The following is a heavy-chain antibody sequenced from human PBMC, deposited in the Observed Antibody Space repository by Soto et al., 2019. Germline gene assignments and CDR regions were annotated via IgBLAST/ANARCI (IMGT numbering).Heavy chain of an antibody. CDR3: AKDCTGDSCGFDI. CDR1: GYTFGKYG. V-gene: IGHV1-18*01. J-gene: IGHJ4*02. Sequence: QDQLVQSGTEVKKPGASVKVSCKASGYTFGKYGISWVRQAPGQGLEWVGWISVYHGNTFHAQKFRGRVNMTTDTSTRTAYMQLGSLKTDDPAIYYCAKDCTGDSCGFDIWGQGTLVTFSS. CDR2: ISVYHGNT. D-gene: IGHD2-8*02.